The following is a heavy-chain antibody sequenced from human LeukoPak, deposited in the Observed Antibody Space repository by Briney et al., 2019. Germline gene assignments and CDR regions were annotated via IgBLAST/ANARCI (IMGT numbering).Heavy chain of an antibody. V-gene: IGHV3-64*01. CDR2: ISSNGGST. Sequence: GGSLRLSCAASGFTFSSYAMHWVRQAPGKGLEYVSAISSNGGSTYYANSVKGRFTISRDNSKNTLYLQMGSLRAEDMAVYYCARDKRCSGGSCYRAFDIWGQGTMVTVSS. J-gene: IGHJ3*02. CDR1: GFTFSSYA. CDR3: ARDKRCSGGSCYRAFDI. D-gene: IGHD2-15*01.